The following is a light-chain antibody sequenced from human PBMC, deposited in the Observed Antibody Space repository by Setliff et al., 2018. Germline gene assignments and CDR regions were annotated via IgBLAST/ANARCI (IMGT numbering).Light chain of an antibody. Sequence: SYELAQPPSASVAPGKTAMITCEGNNIGSKGVHWYQQKPGQAPVLVIYYDRDRPSGIPERFSGSNSGNTATLTISRVEVGDEADYYCQVSDTNSDLFVLFGGGTKVTVL. CDR1: NIGSKG. J-gene: IGLJ2*01. CDR3: QVSDTNSDLFVL. V-gene: IGLV3-21*04. CDR2: YDR.